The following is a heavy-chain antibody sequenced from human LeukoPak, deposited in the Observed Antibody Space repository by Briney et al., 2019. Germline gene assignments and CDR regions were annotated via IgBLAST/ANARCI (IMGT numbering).Heavy chain of an antibody. D-gene: IGHD1-26*01. CDR2: ISWGGGST. Sequence: GGSLRLSCAASGFTFDDYTMHWVRQAPGKGLEWVSLISWGGGSTYYADSVKGRFTISRDNSKNSLYLQLNSLRTEDTALYYCAKDGYSGSYPGYFADYWGQGTLVTVSS. CDR3: AKDGYSGSYPGYFADY. J-gene: IGHJ4*02. CDR1: GFTFDDYT. V-gene: IGHV3-43*01.